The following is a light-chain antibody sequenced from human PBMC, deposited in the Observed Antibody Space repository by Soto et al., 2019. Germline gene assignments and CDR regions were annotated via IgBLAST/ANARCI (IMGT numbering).Light chain of an antibody. CDR3: TSYTPTGALV. V-gene: IGLV2-14*01. J-gene: IGLJ3*02. Sequence: QSALTQPASVSGSPGQSITVSCTGTNTDVGGYNYVSWYQPRPGKAPRLMIYEVRNRLSGVSNRFSGSKSGNTASLTISGFQSEDEADYYCTSYTPTGALVFGSGTKLTVL. CDR1: NTDVGGYNY. CDR2: EVR.